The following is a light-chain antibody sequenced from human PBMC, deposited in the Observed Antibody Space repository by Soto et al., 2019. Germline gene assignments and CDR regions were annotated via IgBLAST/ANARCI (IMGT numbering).Light chain of an antibody. Sequence: QSALTQPASVSGSPGQSITISCSGTSSDVGSYSLVSWFQQHPGKAPKLMIYEAYKRPSGVSNRFSGSKSGNTASLTISGLQAEDEADYSCCSYAGSSTWVFGGGTKLTVL. J-gene: IGLJ3*02. CDR2: EAY. CDR1: SSDVGSYSL. V-gene: IGLV2-23*01. CDR3: CSYAGSSTWV.